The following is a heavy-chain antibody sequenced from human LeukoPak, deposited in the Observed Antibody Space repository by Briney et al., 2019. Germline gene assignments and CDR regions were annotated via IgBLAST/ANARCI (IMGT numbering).Heavy chain of an antibody. CDR1: GYKFTNFW. D-gene: IGHD6-19*01. V-gene: IGHV5-51*01. Sequence: GESLKISCQGSGYKFTNFWIGWVRHMPREGLEWMGIIYPGDSDTRYSPSFQGQVTISADRSISTAYLQWSSLKASDTAMYYCARLWGNSAWFDYWGQGTLVTVSS. CDR2: IYPGDSDT. CDR3: ARLWGNSAWFDY. J-gene: IGHJ4*02.